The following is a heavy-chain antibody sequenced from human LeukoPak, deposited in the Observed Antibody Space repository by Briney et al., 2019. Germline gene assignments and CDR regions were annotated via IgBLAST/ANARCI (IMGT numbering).Heavy chain of an antibody. CDR2: IWYDGSNK. D-gene: IGHD6-6*01. V-gene: IGHV3-33*01. Sequence: PRRSLRLSRAVSGFIFSGYGMNCVRQAPGKGLEWVAGIWYDGSNKYYAESVKGRFTISKANSKNTMYLKMNSLTPQAQAVNYFAGHLVSDHMRQYYYSGMDVWGQGTTVTVSS. CDR1: GFIFSGYG. J-gene: IGHJ6*02. CDR3: AGHLVSDHMRQYYYSGMDV.